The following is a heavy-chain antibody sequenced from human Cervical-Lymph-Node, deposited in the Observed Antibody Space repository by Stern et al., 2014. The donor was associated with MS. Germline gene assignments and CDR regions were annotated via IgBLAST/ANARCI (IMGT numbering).Heavy chain of an antibody. CDR2: IYPGDSQT. Sequence: QLVQSGAEVKKPGESLKISCKGSGYNFTTYWIAWVRQMPGRGLEWMGLIYPGDSQTRYSPSFQGHVTISADTSLSTAYLQWSSLKASDTAIYYCARPSNSGLFLHHWGQGTLVTVSS. CDR3: ARPSNSGLFLHH. V-gene: IGHV5-51*01. J-gene: IGHJ1*01. D-gene: IGHD6-19*01. CDR1: GYNFTTYW.